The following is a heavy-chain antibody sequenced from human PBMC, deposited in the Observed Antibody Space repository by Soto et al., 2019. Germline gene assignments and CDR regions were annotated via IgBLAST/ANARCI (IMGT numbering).Heavy chain of an antibody. CDR3: ARSRGVDGYNPMDY. D-gene: IGHD5-12*01. V-gene: IGHV3-30-3*01. CDR2: ISYDGSNT. Sequence: QVQLVDSGGGVVQPGRSLRLSCAASGFPFSSYAIHWVRQAPGKGLERVAFISYDGSNTYYADSVRGRFSVSRDNSNNTLELQMNRLRDDDPAVYYCARSRGVDGYNPMDYWGQGTMVTVSS. CDR1: GFPFSSYA. J-gene: IGHJ4*02.